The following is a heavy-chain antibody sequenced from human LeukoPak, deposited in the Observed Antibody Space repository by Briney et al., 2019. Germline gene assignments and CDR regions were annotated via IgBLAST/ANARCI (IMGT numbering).Heavy chain of an antibody. CDR3: ARALGGSGGYFDY. CDR1: GFTVSSYA. D-gene: IGHD3-10*01. V-gene: IGHV3-23*01. CDR2: FSRDGITT. J-gene: IGHJ4*02. Sequence: GGSLRLSCAASGFTVSSYAMSWVRQAPGKGLEWVSSFSRDGITTYHADSVKGRFTISRDNSKNTLYLQMNSLRAEDTAVYYCARALGGSGGYFDYWGQGTLVTVSS.